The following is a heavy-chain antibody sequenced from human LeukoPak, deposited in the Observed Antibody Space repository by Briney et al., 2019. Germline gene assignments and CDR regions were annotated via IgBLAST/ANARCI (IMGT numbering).Heavy chain of an antibody. CDR3: ARGLVVAAAATVWFDP. Sequence: PGGSLRLSCAASGFTFSSYWMHWVRHAPGKGLVWVSRINSDGSSISYADSVKGRFTISRDNAKNTLFLQMNSLRAEDTAVYFCARGLVVAAAATVWFDPRGQGTLVTVSS. D-gene: IGHD6-13*01. CDR1: GFTFSSYW. J-gene: IGHJ5*02. V-gene: IGHV3-74*01. CDR2: INSDGSSI.